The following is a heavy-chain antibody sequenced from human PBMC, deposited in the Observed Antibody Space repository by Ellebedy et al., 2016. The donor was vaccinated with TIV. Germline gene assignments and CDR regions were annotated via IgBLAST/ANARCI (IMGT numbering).Heavy chain of an antibody. D-gene: IGHD4-23*01. CDR2: ISYSGAT. CDR1: GGSISSYY. J-gene: IGHJ3*02. CDR3: ARLPYYGSNSRGAVDI. Sequence: AGSLRLSXTVSGGSISSYYWSWIRQFPGKGLEWIGYISYSGATNYNPSLRGRVTISLDTSKNQFSLKVTSVTAADTAEYYCARLPYYGSNSRGAVDIWGQGTMVTVSS. V-gene: IGHV4-59*01.